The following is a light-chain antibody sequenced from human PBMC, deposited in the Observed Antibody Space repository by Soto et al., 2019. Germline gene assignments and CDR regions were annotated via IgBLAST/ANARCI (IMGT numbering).Light chain of an antibody. V-gene: IGKV3-20*01. CDR1: QSVSSSY. CDR3: QQYGSSPYT. Sequence: EIVLTQSPGTLSLSPGERATLSCRASQSVSSSYLAWYQQKPGQAPRLLIYGASSRATGIPDRFSGSGSRTDFTLTISRLEPEDFAVYYCQQYGSSPYTCGQGTKLEIK. CDR2: GAS. J-gene: IGKJ2*01.